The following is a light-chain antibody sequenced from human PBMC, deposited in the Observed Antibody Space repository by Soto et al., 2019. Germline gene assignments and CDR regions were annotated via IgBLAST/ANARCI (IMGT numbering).Light chain of an antibody. V-gene: IGLV2-14*01. CDR3: SSFTNTYSYV. J-gene: IGLJ1*01. CDR1: SGDVGAYNY. Sequence: QSALTQPASVSGSPGQSITISCTGTSGDVGAYNYVSWYQQHPGKAPRLMIYDVSNRPSGASNRFSGSKSGNTASLTISGLQAEDEGDYYCSSFTNTYSYVFGTGTKLTVL. CDR2: DVS.